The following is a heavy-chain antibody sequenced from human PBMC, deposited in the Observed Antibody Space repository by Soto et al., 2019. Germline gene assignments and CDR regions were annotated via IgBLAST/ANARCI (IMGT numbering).Heavy chain of an antibody. CDR1: DYTFTSYG. Sequence: QVQLVQSGPEVKKPGASVKVSCKTSDYTFTSYGIGWVRQAPGQGLEWMGWISPYNGQTNYAQSLQGRVTMTTDTATATAYMELRSLRSDDTAMYYCARAYCSGGTCYDSWGQGTLVTVSS. CDR2: ISPYNGQT. CDR3: ARAYCSGGTCYDS. J-gene: IGHJ5*01. D-gene: IGHD2-15*01. V-gene: IGHV1-18*01.